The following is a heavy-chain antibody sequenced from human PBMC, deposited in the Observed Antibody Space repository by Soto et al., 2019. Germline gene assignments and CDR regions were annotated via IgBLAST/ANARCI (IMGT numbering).Heavy chain of an antibody. V-gene: IGHV3-33*01. Sequence: QVQLVESGGGVVQPGRSLRLSCAASGFTFSSYGMHWVRQAPGKGLEWVAVIWYDGSNKYYADSVKGRFTISRDNSKNTLYLQMNSLRAEDTAVYYCAGVTTVVRGDAFDIWGQGTMVTVSS. J-gene: IGHJ3*02. CDR1: GFTFSSYG. CDR2: IWYDGSNK. D-gene: IGHD4-17*01. CDR3: AGVTTVVRGDAFDI.